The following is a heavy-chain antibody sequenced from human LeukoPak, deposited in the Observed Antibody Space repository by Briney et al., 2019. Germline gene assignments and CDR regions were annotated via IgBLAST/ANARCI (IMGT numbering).Heavy chain of an antibody. J-gene: IGHJ4*02. CDR2: IYHSGST. V-gene: IGHV4-30-2*01. Sequence: SQTLSLTCTVSGGSISSGGYYWSWIRQPPGKGLEWIGYIYHSGSTYYNPSLKSRVTISVDRSKNQFSLKLSSVTAADTAVYYCARGDSSSCPDYWGQGTLVTVSS. CDR3: ARGDSSSCPDY. CDR1: GGSISSGGYY. D-gene: IGHD6-13*01.